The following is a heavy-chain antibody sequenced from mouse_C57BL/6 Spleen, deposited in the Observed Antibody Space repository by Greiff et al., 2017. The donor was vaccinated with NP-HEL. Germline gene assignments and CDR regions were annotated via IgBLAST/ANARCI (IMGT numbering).Heavy chain of an antibody. D-gene: IGHD4-1*01. J-gene: IGHJ1*03. V-gene: IGHV1-69*01. Sequence: QVQLQQPGAELVMPGASVKLSCKASGYTFTSYWMHWVKQRPGQGLEWIGEIDPSASYTNYNQKFKGKSTLTVDKSSSTAYMQLSSLTSEDSAVYYCARGGGANWDVDWYFDVWGTGTTVTVSS. CDR1: GYTFTSYW. CDR2: IDPSASYT. CDR3: ARGGGANWDVDWYFDV.